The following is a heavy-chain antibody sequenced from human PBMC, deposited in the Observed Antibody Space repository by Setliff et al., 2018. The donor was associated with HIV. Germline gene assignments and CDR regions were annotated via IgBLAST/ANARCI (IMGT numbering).Heavy chain of an antibody. V-gene: IGHV4-39*01. Sequence: TLSLTCAVSGASISDTIWWSWIRQPPGKGLEWIANIHSPGTVYYNPSLRSRVTISVDTSQSRFSLELTSVTAADTAVYYCARPSFGIGGGANFDSWGQGTLVTVSS. CDR3: ARPSFGIGGGANFDS. CDR1: GASISDTIW. D-gene: IGHD3-3*01. J-gene: IGHJ4*02. CDR2: IHSPGTV.